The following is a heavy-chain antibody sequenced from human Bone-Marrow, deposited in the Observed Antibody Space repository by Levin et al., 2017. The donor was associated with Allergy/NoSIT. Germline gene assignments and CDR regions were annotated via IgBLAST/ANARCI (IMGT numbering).Heavy chain of an antibody. V-gene: IGHV4-39*01. CDR2: VNNIGDT. D-gene: IGHD6-19*01. Sequence: PSETLSLTCSVSGDSIRSRSDYWGWIRQSPGKGLEWIGSVNNIGDTYYMPSLKSRVTISVDMSKNEFSLKMTSVTAADTALYFCARQESGYNTGWYKLNYFDSWGQGILVTVSS. CDR3: ARQESGYNTGWYKLNYFDS. J-gene: IGHJ5*01. CDR1: GDSIRSRSDY.